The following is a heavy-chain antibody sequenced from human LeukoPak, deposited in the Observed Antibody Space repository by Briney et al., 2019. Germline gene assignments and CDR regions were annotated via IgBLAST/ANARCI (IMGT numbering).Heavy chain of an antibody. J-gene: IGHJ3*02. CDR2: ISSSSSTI. D-gene: IGHD1-1*01. CDR3: AKAYLESVTPDAFDI. V-gene: IGHV3-48*01. Sequence: PGGSLRLSCAASGFTFSSYSMNWVRQAPGKGLEWVSYISSSSSTIYYADSVKGRFTISRDNSKNTLYLQMSSLRVEDTAVYYCAKAYLESVTPDAFDIWGQGTMGTVSS. CDR1: GFTFSSYS.